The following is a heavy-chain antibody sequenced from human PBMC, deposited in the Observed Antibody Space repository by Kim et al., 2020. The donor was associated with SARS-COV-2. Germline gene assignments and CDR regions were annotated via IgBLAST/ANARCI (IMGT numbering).Heavy chain of an antibody. D-gene: IGHD2-21*02. CDR2: INPSGGRT. V-gene: IGHV1-46*01. CDR3: ARAMANCSGDCHKLNYYYGMDV. J-gene: IGHJ6*02. Sequence: ASVKVSCKASGYTFTSYSIHWVRQAPGQGLEWMGLINPSGGRTSYPQKFQGRVTMTRDTSTSTVYMELRSLRSEDTAVYYCARAMANCSGDCHKLNYYYGMDVWGQGATVTVSS. CDR1: GYTFTSYS.